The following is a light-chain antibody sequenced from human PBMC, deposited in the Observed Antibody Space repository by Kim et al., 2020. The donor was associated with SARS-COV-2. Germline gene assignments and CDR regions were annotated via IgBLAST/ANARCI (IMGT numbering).Light chain of an antibody. Sequence: PGHTPSNTCSGDKLEHQYVLKYQQKPGHSAVLDIYQVTKRPSGIPGRFSGSNSGNPATLTISGTQTMDEADYYCQAWDSGTAVFGGGTQLTVL. V-gene: IGLV3-1*01. J-gene: IGLJ3*02. CDR2: QVT. CDR1: KLEHQY. CDR3: QAWDSGTAV.